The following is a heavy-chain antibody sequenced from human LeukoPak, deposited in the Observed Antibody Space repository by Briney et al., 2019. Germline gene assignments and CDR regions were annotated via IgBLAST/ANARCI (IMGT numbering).Heavy chain of an antibody. D-gene: IGHD3-22*01. CDR3: VRGRGYYDSSGFLRPYYFDY. V-gene: IGHV3-7*01. CDR2: IKQDGSDT. CDR1: GFTFSNYW. J-gene: IGHJ4*02. Sequence: GGSLRLSCAASGFTFSNYWMCWVRQAPGKGLEWVANIKQDGSDTYYVDSVKGRFTIARDNAKNSLYLQMNSLGAEDTALYYGVRGRGYYDSSGFLRPYYFDYWGQGTLVTVSS.